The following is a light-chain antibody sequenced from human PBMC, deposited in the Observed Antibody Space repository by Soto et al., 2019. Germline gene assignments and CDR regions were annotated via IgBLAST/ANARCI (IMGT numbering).Light chain of an antibody. Sequence: DIQMTQYPSSVSASVGDSVTITCRASQGISSWLAWYQQKPGKAPKLLIFTGSLLHSGVPPRFSGSGSGTDFTLTISSLQPEDFATYYCQQTLSFPPTFGQGTKVDI. V-gene: IGKV1-12*01. CDR1: QGISSW. J-gene: IGKJ1*01. CDR2: TGS. CDR3: QQTLSFPPT.